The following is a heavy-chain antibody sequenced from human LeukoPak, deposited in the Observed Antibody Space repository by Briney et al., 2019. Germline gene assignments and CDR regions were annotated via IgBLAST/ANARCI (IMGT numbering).Heavy chain of an antibody. V-gene: IGHV3-64*04. J-gene: IGHJ4*02. Sequence: GGSLRLSCSASGFTFRNYVMHWVRQAPGKGLEFVSGINSDGGDIHYADSVKDRFIISRDNAKNSLYLQMNSLRAEDTAVYYCARGRGCSSMSCYPDYWGQGTLVTVSS. CDR2: INSDGGDI. D-gene: IGHD2-2*01. CDR1: GFTFRNYV. CDR3: ARGRGCSSMSCYPDY.